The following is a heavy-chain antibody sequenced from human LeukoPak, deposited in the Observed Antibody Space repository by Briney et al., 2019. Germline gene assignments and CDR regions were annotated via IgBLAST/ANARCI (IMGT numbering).Heavy chain of an antibody. CDR3: ARPVSTYDFWSGPIRWFAP. J-gene: IGHJ5*02. CDR2: IYYSGST. CDR1: GGSISSSSYY. Sequence: SETLSLTCTVSGGSISSSSYYWGWIRQPPGKGLEWIGGIYYSGSTYYNPPLKSRVTISVDTSKNQFSLKLSPVTAADTAVYYCARPVSTYDFWSGPIRWFAPWGQATLVTVYS. V-gene: IGHV4-39*01. D-gene: IGHD3-3*01.